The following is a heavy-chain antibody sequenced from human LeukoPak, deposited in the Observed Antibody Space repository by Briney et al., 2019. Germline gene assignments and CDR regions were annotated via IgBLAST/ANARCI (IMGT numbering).Heavy chain of an antibody. Sequence: GSLRLSCAASGFTFSTYEMTWVRQAPGKGLEWVSYTSSSGSTIYYADSVKGRFTMSRDNAKNSLYLQMNSLRAEDTAVYYCARVSTHGWYWRVDYWGQGSLVTVSS. V-gene: IGHV3-48*03. CDR2: TSSSGSTI. CDR1: GFTFSTYE. CDR3: ARVSTHGWYWRVDY. J-gene: IGHJ4*02. D-gene: IGHD6-19*01.